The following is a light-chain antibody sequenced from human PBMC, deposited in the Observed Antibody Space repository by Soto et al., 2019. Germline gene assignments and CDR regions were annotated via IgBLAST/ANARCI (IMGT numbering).Light chain of an antibody. CDR1: QSVSGY. J-gene: IGKJ1*01. CDR3: QQYGSSPWT. Sequence: EIVLTQSPATLSLSPGERAALSCRASQSVSGYLAWYQQKPGQAPRLLIYDASKRATGIPARFSGSGFGTDFTLTISSLEPGDFAVYYCQQYGSSPWTFGQGTKVDI. CDR2: DAS. V-gene: IGKV3-11*01.